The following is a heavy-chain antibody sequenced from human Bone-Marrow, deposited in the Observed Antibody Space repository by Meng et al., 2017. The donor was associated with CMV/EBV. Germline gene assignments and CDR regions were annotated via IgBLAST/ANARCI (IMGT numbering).Heavy chain of an antibody. CDR1: GFTFGDYA. CDR3: TRAGWELLLDY. V-gene: IGHV3-49*04. CDR2: IRSKAYGGTT. Sequence: GGSLRLSCTASGFTFGDYAMSWVRQAPGKGLEWVGFIRSKAYGGTTEYAASVKGRFTISRDDSKSIAYLQMNSLKTEDTAVYYCTRAGWELLLDYWGQGTLVTVPQ. J-gene: IGHJ4*02. D-gene: IGHD1-26*01.